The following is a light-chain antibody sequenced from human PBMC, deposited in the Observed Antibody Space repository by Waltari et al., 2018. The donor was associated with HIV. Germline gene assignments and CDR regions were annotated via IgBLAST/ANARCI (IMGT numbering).Light chain of an antibody. V-gene: IGLV1-40*01. CDR1: SSNIGAGYD. J-gene: IGLJ1*01. CDR3: QAYDSGLSAYV. CDR2: ANT. Sequence: QSVLTQPPSVSGAPGQRVTISCTGSSSNIGAGYDVHWFQQLPGTAPKLLIYANTNRPSGVPDRLSGSKSGTSASLAITGLQAEDEGDYYCQAYDSGLSAYVFGTGTKVTVL.